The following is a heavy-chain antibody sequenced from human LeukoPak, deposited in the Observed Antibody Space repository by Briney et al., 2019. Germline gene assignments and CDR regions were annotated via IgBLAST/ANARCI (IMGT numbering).Heavy chain of an antibody. J-gene: IGHJ4*02. V-gene: IGHV3-21*01. CDR3: ARGERADY. Sequence: GGSLRLPCAASGFTFSSYSMSWVRQAPGKGLEWVSSISSSSSDIYYADSVKGRFTISRDNAKNSLYLQMNSLRAEDTAVYYCARGERADYWGEGTLVTDSS. CDR1: GFTFSSYS. CDR2: ISSSSSDI. D-gene: IGHD1-26*01.